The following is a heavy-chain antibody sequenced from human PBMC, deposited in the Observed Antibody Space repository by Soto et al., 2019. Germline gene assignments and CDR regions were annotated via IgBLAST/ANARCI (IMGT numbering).Heavy chain of an antibody. Sequence: GGSLRLSCAASGFTFSSYGMHWVRQAPGKGLEWVAVLSYDGSNKYYADSVKGRFTISRDNSKNTLYLQMNSLRAEDTAVYYCAKSRGGLRFLEWLPYYYYYGMDVWGQGTTVTVSS. CDR1: GFTFSSYG. J-gene: IGHJ6*02. D-gene: IGHD3-3*01. CDR2: LSYDGSNK. V-gene: IGHV3-30*18. CDR3: AKSRGGLRFLEWLPYYYYYGMDV.